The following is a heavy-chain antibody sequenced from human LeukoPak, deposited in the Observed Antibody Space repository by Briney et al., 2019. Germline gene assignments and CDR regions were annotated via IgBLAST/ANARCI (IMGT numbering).Heavy chain of an antibody. V-gene: IGHV4-4*02. Sequence: PSGTLSLTCTVSGGSISGSYWWNWVRQPPGKGLEWIGEIYHSGSTTYNPSLKSRVTISVDTSKKQFSLKLRSVTAADTAVYYCARDRRPSHWGQGTLVTVSS. CDR1: GGSISGSYW. CDR2: IYHSGST. D-gene: IGHD2-2*01. J-gene: IGHJ1*01. CDR3: ARDRRPSH.